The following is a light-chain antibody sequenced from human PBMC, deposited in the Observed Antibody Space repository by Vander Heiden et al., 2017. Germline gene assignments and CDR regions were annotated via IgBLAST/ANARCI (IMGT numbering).Light chain of an antibody. Sequence: EIVLTQSPGTLSLSPGERATLPCRASQSVRSNYLAWYQQKPGQAPRLLIYGASSRATGIPDRFRGSGSGTDFTLTISRLEPEDFAVYYCQQYGSSRTFGQGTQVEIK. CDR3: QQYGSSRT. CDR1: QSVRSNY. CDR2: GAS. V-gene: IGKV3-20*01. J-gene: IGKJ1*01.